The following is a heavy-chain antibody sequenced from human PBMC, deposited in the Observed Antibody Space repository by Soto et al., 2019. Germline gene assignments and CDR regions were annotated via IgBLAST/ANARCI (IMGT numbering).Heavy chain of an antibody. V-gene: IGHV3-30*03. Sequence: GGSLRLSCAASGFTFSSYAMHWVRQAPGKGLEWVAVISYDGSVTDYADSVKGRFTVSRDNAKNTLYLQMNSLRAEDTAVYYCARDTDGLHYWGQGTLVTVSS. CDR1: GFTFSSYA. CDR3: ARDTDGLHY. CDR2: ISYDGSVT. J-gene: IGHJ4*02.